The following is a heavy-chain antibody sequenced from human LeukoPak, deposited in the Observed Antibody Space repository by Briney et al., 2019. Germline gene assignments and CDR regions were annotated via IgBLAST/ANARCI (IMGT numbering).Heavy chain of an antibody. V-gene: IGHV1-24*01. CDR3: ATVQSSSDPWRFRYYYYYMDV. CDR2: FDPEDGET. Sequence: ASVKVSCKVSGYTLTELSMHWVRQAPGKGLEWMGGFDPEDGETIYAQKFQGRVTMTEDTPTDTAYMELSSLRSEDTAVYYCATVQSSSDPWRFRYYYYYMDVWGKGTTVTVSS. J-gene: IGHJ6*03. D-gene: IGHD3-3*01. CDR1: GYTLTELS.